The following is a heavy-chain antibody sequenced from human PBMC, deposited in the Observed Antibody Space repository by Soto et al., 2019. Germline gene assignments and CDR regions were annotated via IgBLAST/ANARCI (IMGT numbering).Heavy chain of an antibody. CDR1: GYSFTSYW. V-gene: IGHV5-51*01. J-gene: IGHJ4*02. D-gene: IGHD6-6*01. CDR2: IYPGDSDT. Sequence: GESLKISCKGSGYSFTSYWIGWVRQMPGKGLEWMGIIYPGDSDTRYSPSFQGQVTISADKSISTAYLQWSSLKASDTAMYYCARHESRYSSSSRLIDYWGQGTLVTVSS. CDR3: ARHESRYSSSSRLIDY.